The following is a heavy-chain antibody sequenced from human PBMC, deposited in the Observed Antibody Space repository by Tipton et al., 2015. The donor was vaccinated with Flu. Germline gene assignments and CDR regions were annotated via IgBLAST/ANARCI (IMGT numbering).Heavy chain of an antibody. V-gene: IGHV3-11*01. D-gene: IGHD3-22*01. J-gene: IGHJ4*02. CDR1: GFTFSDYY. CDR3: ARDSAPYYDSSALPHFDY. Sequence: SLRLSCAASGFTFSDYYMTWIRQAPGKGLEWISYISNRGTIIFYADSVKGRFTISRDNAENSLYLQMNSLRAEDTAIYYCARDSAPYYDSSALPHFDYWGQGALVTVSS. CDR2: ISNRGTII.